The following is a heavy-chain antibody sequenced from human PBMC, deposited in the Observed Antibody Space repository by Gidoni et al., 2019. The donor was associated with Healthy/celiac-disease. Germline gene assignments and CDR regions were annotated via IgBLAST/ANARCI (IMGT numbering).Heavy chain of an antibody. Sequence: EVQLVETGGGLIQPGGSLRHSCAASGFTVSSNYMSWVRQAPGKGLEWVSVIYSGGSTYYADSVKGRFTISRDNSKNTLYLQMNSLRAEDTAVYYCARDSRVNYYYYGMDVWGQGTTVTVSS. CDR2: IYSGGST. CDR3: ARDSRVNYYYYGMDV. CDR1: GFTVSSNY. J-gene: IGHJ6*02. D-gene: IGHD2-2*01. V-gene: IGHV3-53*02.